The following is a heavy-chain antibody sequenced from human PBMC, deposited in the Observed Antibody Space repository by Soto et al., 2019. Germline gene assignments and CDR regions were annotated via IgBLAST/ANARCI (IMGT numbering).Heavy chain of an antibody. J-gene: IGHJ4*02. V-gene: IGHV1-3*01. CDR1: GYGNTGDC. CDR2: INAGNGNT. CDR3: ARDPVGAYDY. Sequence: WKGVGYGNTGDCRGWRRQAPGQRLEWMGLINAGNGNTKYSQKFQGRVTITRDTSASTAYMELSSLRSEDTAVYYCARDPVGAYDYWVQGTLVTGSP. D-gene: IGHD1-26*01.